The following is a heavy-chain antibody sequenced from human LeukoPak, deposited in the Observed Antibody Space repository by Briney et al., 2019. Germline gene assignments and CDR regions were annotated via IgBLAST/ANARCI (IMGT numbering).Heavy chain of an antibody. J-gene: IGHJ4*02. D-gene: IGHD6-13*01. CDR1: GFTFSSYG. V-gene: IGHV3-30*02. Sequence: GGSLRLSCAASGFTFSSYGMHWVRQAPGKGLEWVAFIRYDGSNKYYADSVKGRFTISRDNSKNTLYLQMNSLRAEDTAVYYCAKPCSSSWCFDYWGQGTLVTVSS. CDR3: AKPCSSSWCFDY. CDR2: IRYDGSNK.